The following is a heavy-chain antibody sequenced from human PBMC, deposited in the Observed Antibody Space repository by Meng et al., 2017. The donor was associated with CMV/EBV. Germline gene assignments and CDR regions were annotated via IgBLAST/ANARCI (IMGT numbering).Heavy chain of an antibody. Sequence: LSCAASGFTFSSYAMHWVRQAPGKGLEWVAVISYDGSNKYYADSVKGRFTISRDNSKNTLYLQMNSLRAEDTAVYYCARDRIQSYFDYWGQGTLVTVSS. CDR3: ARDRIQSYFDY. CDR2: ISYDGSNK. J-gene: IGHJ4*02. V-gene: IGHV3-30-3*01. CDR1: GFTFSSYA. D-gene: IGHD5-18*01.